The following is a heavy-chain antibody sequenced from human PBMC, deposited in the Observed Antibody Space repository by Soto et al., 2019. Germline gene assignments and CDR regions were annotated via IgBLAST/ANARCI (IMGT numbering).Heavy chain of an antibody. D-gene: IGHD3-3*01. V-gene: IGHV1-69*05. CDR3: ARDRSPAYYDFWSGSRLPGRKDYAFDI. CDR2: IIPIFGTA. Sequence: GASVKVCCKASGGTFSSYSISWARQAPGKGLEWMGGIIPIFGTANYAQKFQGRVTMTTDTSTSTAYMELRSLRSDDTAVYYCARDRSPAYYDFWSGSRLPGRKDYAFDIWGQGTMVTVSS. J-gene: IGHJ3*02. CDR1: GGTFSSYS.